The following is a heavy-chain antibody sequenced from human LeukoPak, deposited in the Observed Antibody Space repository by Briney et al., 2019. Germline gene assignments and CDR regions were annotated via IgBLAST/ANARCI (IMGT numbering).Heavy chain of an antibody. CDR2: ISYDGSNK. J-gene: IGHJ4*02. D-gene: IGHD4-17*01. CDR3: ARTHDYGDYLDY. Sequence: GRSLRLSCAASGFTFSSYGMHWVRQAPGKGLEWVAVISYDGSNKYYADSVKGRFTISRDNSKNTLYLQMNSLRAEDTAVYYCARTHDYGDYLDYWGQGTLVTVSS. CDR1: GFTFSSYG. V-gene: IGHV3-30*03.